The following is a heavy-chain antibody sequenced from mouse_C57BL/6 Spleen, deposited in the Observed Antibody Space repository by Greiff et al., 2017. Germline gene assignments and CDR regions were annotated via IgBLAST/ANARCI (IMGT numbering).Heavy chain of an antibody. CDR1: GYTFTSYW. V-gene: IGHV1-55*01. D-gene: IGHD2-4*01. CDR2: IYPGSGST. Sequence: QVQLQQPGAELVKPGASVKMPCKASGYTFTSYWITWVKQRPGQGLEWIGDIYPGSGSTNYNEKFKSKATLTVDTSSSTAYMQLSSLTSEDSSVYYCARGGITIDYWGQGTTLTVSS. CDR3: ARGGITIDY. J-gene: IGHJ2*01.